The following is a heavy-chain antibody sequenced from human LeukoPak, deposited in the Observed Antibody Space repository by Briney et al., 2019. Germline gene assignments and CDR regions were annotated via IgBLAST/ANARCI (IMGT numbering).Heavy chain of an antibody. CDR3: ARKFLTGRLIDY. Sequence: GGSLRLSCAASGFTFSNYGMHWVRQAPGKGLEWVAVISYDGSNEYYADSVKGRSTISRDTSKNTLYLQMNSLRAEDTALYYCARKFLTGRLIDYWGQGTLVTVSS. CDR1: GFTFSNYG. CDR2: ISYDGSNE. D-gene: IGHD7-27*01. V-gene: IGHV3-30*03. J-gene: IGHJ4*02.